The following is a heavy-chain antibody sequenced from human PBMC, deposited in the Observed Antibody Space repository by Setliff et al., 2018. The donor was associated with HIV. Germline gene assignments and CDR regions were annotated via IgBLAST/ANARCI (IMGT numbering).Heavy chain of an antibody. Sequence: SETLSLTCTVSGGSISSHYWSWIRQPPGKGLEWIGYIYYSGSTNYNPSLKSRVTISVDTSKNQFSLKLSSVTAADTAVYYCARVTMTANWFDPWGQGTLVTVSS. J-gene: IGHJ5*02. D-gene: IGHD2-21*02. CDR2: IYYSGST. CDR1: GGSISSHY. CDR3: ARVTMTANWFDP. V-gene: IGHV4-59*11.